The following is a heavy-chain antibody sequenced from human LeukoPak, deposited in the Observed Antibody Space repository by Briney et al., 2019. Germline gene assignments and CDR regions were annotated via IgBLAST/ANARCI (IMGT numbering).Heavy chain of an antibody. CDR2: ISFDGSNK. CDR3: AKVRDYSSSPLDY. J-gene: IGHJ4*02. D-gene: IGHD6-6*01. CDR1: GFTFSSYG. V-gene: IGHV3-30*18. Sequence: GESLRLSCAASGFTFSSYGMHWVRQAPGKGLEWVAVISFDGSNKYYADSVKDRFTISRDNSENTLYLQLNSLRAEDTAVYHCAKVRDYSSSPLDYWGQGTLVTVSS.